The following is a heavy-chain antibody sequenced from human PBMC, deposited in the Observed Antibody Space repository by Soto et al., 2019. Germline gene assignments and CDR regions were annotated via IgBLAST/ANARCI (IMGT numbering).Heavy chain of an antibody. CDR2: IYYSGST. D-gene: IGHD1-26*01. V-gene: IGHV4-61*01. Sequence: KPSETLSLTCTVSGGSVSSGSYYWSWIRQPPGKGLEWIGYIYYSGSTNYNPSLKSRVTISVDTSKKQFSLKLSSVTAADTAVYYCAREGWELIRGFDYWGQGTLVTVSS. CDR3: AREGWELIRGFDY. J-gene: IGHJ4*02. CDR1: GGSVSSGSYY.